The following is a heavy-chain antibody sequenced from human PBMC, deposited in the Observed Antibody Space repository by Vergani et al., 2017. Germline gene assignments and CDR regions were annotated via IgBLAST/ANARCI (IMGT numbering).Heavy chain of an antibody. CDR3: ARGGGYDSSGYYLNSLFDY. CDR1: GGSISSGSYY. CDR2: IYTSGST. D-gene: IGHD3-22*01. J-gene: IGHJ4*02. Sequence: QVQLQESGPGLVKPSQTLSLTCTVSGGSISSGSYYWSWIRQPAGKGLEWIGRIYTSGSTNYNPSLKSRVTISVDTSKNQFSLKLSSVTAADTAVYYCARGGGYDSSGYYLNSLFDYWGQGTLVTVSS. V-gene: IGHV4-61*02.